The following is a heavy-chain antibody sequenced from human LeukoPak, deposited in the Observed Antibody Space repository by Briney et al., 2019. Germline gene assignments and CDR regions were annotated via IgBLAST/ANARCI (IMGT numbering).Heavy chain of an antibody. D-gene: IGHD6-19*01. Sequence: PGGSLRLSCATSGFTFDYYAMHWVRQIPGKAPEWVSLISGDGGRTKYADSVKGRFTISRDNAKNTLYLQMNSLRAEDTAVYYCARVRSSGREFDYWGQGTLVTVSS. J-gene: IGHJ4*02. CDR1: GFTFDYYA. V-gene: IGHV3-43*02. CDR2: ISGDGGRT. CDR3: ARVRSSGREFDY.